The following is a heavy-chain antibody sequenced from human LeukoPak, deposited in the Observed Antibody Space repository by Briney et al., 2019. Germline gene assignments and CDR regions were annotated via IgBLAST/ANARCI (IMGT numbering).Heavy chain of an antibody. CDR1: GGTFSSYA. CDR2: IIPILGIA. CDR3: SIDPLYGMDV. Sequence: GSSVKVSCKASGGTFSSYAISWVRQAPGQGLEWMGRIIPILGIANYAQKFQGRVTITADKSTSTAYMELSSLRSEDTAVYYCSIDPLYGMDVWGQGTLVTVSS. V-gene: IGHV1-69*04. J-gene: IGHJ6*02. D-gene: IGHD3-16*02.